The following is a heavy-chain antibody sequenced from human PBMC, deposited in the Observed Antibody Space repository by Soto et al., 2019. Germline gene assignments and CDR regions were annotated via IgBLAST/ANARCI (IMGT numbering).Heavy chain of an antibody. J-gene: IGHJ6*02. V-gene: IGHV1-18*01. CDR1: GYNFISHS. CDR3: ARGAFCGGAPACPEMDG. D-gene: IGHD2-21*01. CDR2: ISAYNGNT. Sequence: QIQLVQSGGEVKKPGASVKVSCKSSGYNFISHSITWVRQAPGQGLEWMGRISAYNGNTNHAQKFQGRLTMTTDTSTSKAYMELRSLRSDDTAVYYFARGAFCGGAPACPEMDGWGQGPAVTVSS.